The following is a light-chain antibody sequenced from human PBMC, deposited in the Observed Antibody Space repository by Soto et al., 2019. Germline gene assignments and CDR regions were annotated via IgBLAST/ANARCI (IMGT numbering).Light chain of an antibody. CDR3: QQYNTWPPIT. CDR1: QSVSSS. V-gene: IGKV3-15*01. J-gene: IGKJ5*01. CDR2: DTS. Sequence: EIVVTQSPYTLSVSPGERVTLSCLASQSVSSSLAWYQQRPGQAPRLLIYDTSTRAAGIAARFSGSGSGTEFTLTISSLQSEDFAVYYCQQYNTWPPITFGQGTRLEIK.